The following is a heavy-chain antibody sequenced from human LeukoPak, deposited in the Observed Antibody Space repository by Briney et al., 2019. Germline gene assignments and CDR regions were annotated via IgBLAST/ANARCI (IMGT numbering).Heavy chain of an antibody. CDR3: AKDMTTVTTSGSDY. D-gene: IGHD4-17*01. Sequence: GGSLRLSCAASGFTFSSYAMHWVRQVPGKGLEWVSGISWNSGSTGYADSVKGRFTISRDNAKNSLYLQMNSLRAEDTALYYCAKDMTTVTTSGSDYWGQGTLVTVSS. CDR1: GFTFSSYA. CDR2: ISWNSGST. J-gene: IGHJ4*02. V-gene: IGHV3-9*01.